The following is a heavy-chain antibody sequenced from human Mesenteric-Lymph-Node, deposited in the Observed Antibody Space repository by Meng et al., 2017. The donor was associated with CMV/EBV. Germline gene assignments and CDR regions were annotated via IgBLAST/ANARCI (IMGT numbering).Heavy chain of an antibody. Sequence: ASVKVSCKASGYTFTGYYMHWVRQAPGQGLEWMGWINPNSGGTNYAQKFQGRVTMTRDTSISTAYMELSRLRSDDTAVYYCARDHDDSSSPGRDYWGQGTLVTVSS. CDR2: INPNSGGT. D-gene: IGHD6-6*01. V-gene: IGHV1-2*02. CDR3: ARDHDDSSSPGRDY. CDR1: GYTFTGYY. J-gene: IGHJ4*02.